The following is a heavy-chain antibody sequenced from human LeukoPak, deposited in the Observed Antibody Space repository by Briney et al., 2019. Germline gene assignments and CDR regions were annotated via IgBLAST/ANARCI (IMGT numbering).Heavy chain of an antibody. CDR2: IYYSGST. J-gene: IGHJ6*03. Sequence: PSETLSLTCTVSGGSISSHYWSWIRQPPGKGLEWIGYIYYSGSTNYNPSLKSRVTISVETSKNQLSLKLSSVTAAATAVCDVARVGLGYCSSTSFYTGAYYYYYMDVWGKGTTVTVSS. D-gene: IGHD2-2*02. V-gene: IGHV4-59*11. CDR1: GGSISSHY. CDR3: ARVGLGYCSSTSFYTGAYYYYYMDV.